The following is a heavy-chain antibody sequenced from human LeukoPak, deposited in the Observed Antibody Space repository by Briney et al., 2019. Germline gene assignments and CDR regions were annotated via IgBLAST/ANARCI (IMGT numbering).Heavy chain of an antibody. CDR1: GYTFTSYD. CDR2: MNPIRGNT. D-gene: IGHD3-22*01. CDR3: ARESYYDSSGYYLLDY. Sequence: ASVKVSCKASGYTFTSYDINWVRQATGHGLEWMGWMNPIRGNTGYAQKFQGRVTMTRNTSISTAYMELSSLRSEDTAAYYCARESYYDSSGYYLLDYWGQGTLVTVSS. J-gene: IGHJ4*02. V-gene: IGHV1-8*01.